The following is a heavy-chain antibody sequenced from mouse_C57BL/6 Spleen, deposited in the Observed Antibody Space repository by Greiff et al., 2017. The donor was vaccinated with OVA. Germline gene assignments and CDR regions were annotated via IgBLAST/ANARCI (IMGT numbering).Heavy chain of an antibody. CDR3: AHYDSSAWVAY. D-gene: IGHD1-1*01. J-gene: IGHJ3*01. V-gene: IGHV1-74*01. CDR1: GYTFTSYW. CDR2: IHPSDSDT. Sequence: QVQLQQPGAELVKPGASVTVSCKASGYTFTSYWMHWVKQRPGQGLEWIGRIHPSDSDTNYNQKFKGKATLTVDKSSSTAYMQLSSLTSEDSAVYYCAHYDSSAWVAYWGQGTLVTVSA.